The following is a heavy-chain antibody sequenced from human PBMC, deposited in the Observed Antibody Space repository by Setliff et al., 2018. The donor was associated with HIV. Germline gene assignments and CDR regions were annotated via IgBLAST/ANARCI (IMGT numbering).Heavy chain of an antibody. Sequence: SETLSLTCDLYGDSFSGFYWSWIRQPPGKGLEWVGHIDHNGVTAYSPSLKSRVTISVDMSKRQFSLKITSLTAADTAVYYCAREGPFHRTTHTSNFFVDYWGQGALVTVSS. CDR1: GDSFSGFY. D-gene: IGHD1-7*01. CDR3: AREGPFHRTTHTSNFFVDY. J-gene: IGHJ4*01. CDR2: IDHNGVT. V-gene: IGHV4-34*01.